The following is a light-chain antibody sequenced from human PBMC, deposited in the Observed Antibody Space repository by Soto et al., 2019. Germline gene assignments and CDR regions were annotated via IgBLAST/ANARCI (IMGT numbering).Light chain of an antibody. CDR3: QQRNVWPPIT. CDR2: GAS. V-gene: IGKV3D-15*01. J-gene: IGKJ5*01. CDR1: QNINSD. Sequence: EIVMTQSPATLSVSPGESATLSCRASQNINSDLAWYVQKPGQAPRRVIYGASTWGTDVPPRFTGSGSGTEFTLTISGLQSEDFAVYYCQQRNVWPPITFGQGTRLEIK.